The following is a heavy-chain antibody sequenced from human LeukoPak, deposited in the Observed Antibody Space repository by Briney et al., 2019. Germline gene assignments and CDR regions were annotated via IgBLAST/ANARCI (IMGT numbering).Heavy chain of an antibody. V-gene: IGHV4-59*01. CDR2: VYYSGST. Sequence: PSETLSLTCSVSGGSISSYYWSWIRQPPGKGLEWIGSVYYSGSTNYNPSLKSRVSILVDTSKNQFSLKLSSVTAADTAVYYCARGGTQRTFDYWGQGTLVTVSS. J-gene: IGHJ4*02. CDR1: GGSISSYY. D-gene: IGHD1-14*01. CDR3: ARGGTQRTFDY.